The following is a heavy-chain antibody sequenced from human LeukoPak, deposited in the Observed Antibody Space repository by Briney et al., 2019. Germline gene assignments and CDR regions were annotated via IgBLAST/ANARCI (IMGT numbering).Heavy chain of an antibody. D-gene: IGHD3-22*01. J-gene: IGHJ4*02. CDR2: IKQDGSEK. CDR3: ASDGYYGSSGYTWYFDY. V-gene: IGHV3-7*01. CDR1: GFTFSSYW. Sequence: GGSLRLSCAAPGFTFSSYWMSWVRQAPGKGLEWVANIKQDGSEKYYVDSVKGRFTISRDNAKNSLYLQMNSLRVEDTAVYYCASDGYYGSSGYTWYFDYWGQGTLLTVSS.